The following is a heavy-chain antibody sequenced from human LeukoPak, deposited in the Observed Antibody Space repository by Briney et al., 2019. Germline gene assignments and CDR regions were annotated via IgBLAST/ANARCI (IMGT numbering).Heavy chain of an antibody. Sequence: SQTLSLTCTVSGGSISSGGYYWSWIRQPPGKGLEWIGYIYYSGSTNYNPSLKSRATISVDTSKNQFSLKLSSVTAADTAVYYCARNLGGSSWVFDYWGQGTLVTVSS. J-gene: IGHJ4*02. D-gene: IGHD6-13*01. CDR2: IYYSGST. CDR1: GGSISSGGYY. V-gene: IGHV4-61*08. CDR3: ARNLGGSSWVFDY.